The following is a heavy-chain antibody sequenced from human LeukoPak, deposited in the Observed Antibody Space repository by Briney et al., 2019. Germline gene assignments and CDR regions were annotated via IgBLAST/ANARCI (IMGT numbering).Heavy chain of an antibody. CDR2: ISSSGST. Sequence: PSETLSLTCTVSRGSISASIRSYYWSWLRQPPGKVLEWIGYISSSGSTNDNPSLRSRVTISVDTSKNQFFLNLSSVSAADTAVYYCARVPLGYSGAYYDYWGPGTLVTVSP. CDR1: RGSISASIRSYY. J-gene: IGHJ4*02. CDR3: ARVPLGYSGAYYDY. V-gene: IGHV4-4*09. D-gene: IGHD5-12*01.